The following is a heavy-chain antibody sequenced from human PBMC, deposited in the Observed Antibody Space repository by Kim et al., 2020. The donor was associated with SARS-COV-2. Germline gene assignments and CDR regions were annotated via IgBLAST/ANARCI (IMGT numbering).Heavy chain of an antibody. Sequence: GGSLRLSCAASGFSFSSSWMTWVRQAPGKGLEWVANINQDGSEKYCVDSVKGRFTISRDNAKKSLYLQMNSLRVEDTAVYYCVRGKAEDLGQGTLVTVSS. J-gene: IGHJ4*02. CDR1: GFSFSSSW. V-gene: IGHV3-7*03. CDR3: VRGKAED. CDR2: INQDGSEK.